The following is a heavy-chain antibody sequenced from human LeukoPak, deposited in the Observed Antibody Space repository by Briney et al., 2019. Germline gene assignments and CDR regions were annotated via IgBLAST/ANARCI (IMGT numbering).Heavy chain of an antibody. V-gene: IGHV3-74*01. Sequence: GGSLRLSCAASGFTFSSYWMHWVRQAPGKGLVWVSRINNDGSSTSYADSVKGRFTISRDNAKNTLYLQMNSLRAEDTAVYYCARAQTMVAYPFLYWGQGTLVTVSS. CDR2: INNDGSST. CDR3: ARAQTMVAYPFLY. CDR1: GFTFSSYW. J-gene: IGHJ4*02. D-gene: IGHD4/OR15-4a*01.